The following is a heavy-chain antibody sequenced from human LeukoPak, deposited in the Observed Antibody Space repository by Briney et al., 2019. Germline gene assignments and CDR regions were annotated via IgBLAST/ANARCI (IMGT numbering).Heavy chain of an antibody. CDR1: GGSFSGYY. J-gene: IGHJ5*02. V-gene: IGHV4-34*01. Sequence: SETLSLTCAVYGGSFSGYYWSWIRQPPGKGLEWIGEINHSGSTNYNPSLKSRVTISVDTSKNQFSLKLSSVTAADTAVYYCARVGGYYDSSGYFSGGRRNWFGPWGQGTLVTVSS. CDR2: INHSGST. D-gene: IGHD3-22*01. CDR3: ARVGGYYDSSGYFSGGRRNWFGP.